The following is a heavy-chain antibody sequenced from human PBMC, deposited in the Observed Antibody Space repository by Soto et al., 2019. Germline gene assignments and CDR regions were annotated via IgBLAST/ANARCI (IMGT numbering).Heavy chain of an antibody. Sequence: QLQLQESGPGLVKPSETLSLTCTVSGGSISSSSYYWGWIRQPPGKGLEWIGSIYYSGSTYYNPSLKSRVPSSVDLHKRQFSLRLSSVRAADTAVYYCGLTKAGPTGGSWFDPWGQGTLVTASS. V-gene: IGHV4-39*01. CDR1: GGSISSSSYY. CDR3: GLTKAGPTGGSWFDP. CDR2: IYYSGST. J-gene: IGHJ5*02. D-gene: IGHD1-1*01.